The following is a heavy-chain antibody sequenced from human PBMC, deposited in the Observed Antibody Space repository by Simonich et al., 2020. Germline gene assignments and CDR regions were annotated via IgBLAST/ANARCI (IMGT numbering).Heavy chain of an antibody. V-gene: IGHV3-74*01. Sequence: EVQLVESGGGLVQPGVSLRLSCAASGFTFSSYWMHWVRQAPGKGLGGVSRINRYGSRTSYADSVKGRFTSSRDNAKNTLYLQMNSLRAEDTAVYYCARDYSNYDAFDIWGQGTMVTVSS. CDR2: INRYGSRT. CDR1: GFTFSSYW. J-gene: IGHJ3*02. D-gene: IGHD4-4*01. CDR3: ARDYSNYDAFDI.